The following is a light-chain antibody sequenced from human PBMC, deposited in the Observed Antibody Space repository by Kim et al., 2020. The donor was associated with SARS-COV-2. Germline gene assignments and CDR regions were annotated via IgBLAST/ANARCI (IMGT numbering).Light chain of an antibody. CDR1: QGIWKY. J-gene: IGKJ2*01. V-gene: IGKV1-27*01. Sequence: SASVGERVTITCRASQGIWKYLAWYQQRPGKVPKLLIHAASTLQSGVPSRFSGSGSGTHFTITISSLQPEDVATYYCQKYDNAPYTFGEGTKLE. CDR2: AAS. CDR3: QKYDNAPYT.